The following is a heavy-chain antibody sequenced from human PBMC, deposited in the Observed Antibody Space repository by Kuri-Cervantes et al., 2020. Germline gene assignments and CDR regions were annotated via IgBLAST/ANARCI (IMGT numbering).Heavy chain of an antibody. CDR1: GFTFSSYG. D-gene: IGHD3-22*01. CDR3: AREGRDSSSLWAFDI. Sequence: GESLKISCAASGFTFSSYGMHWVRQAPGKGLEWVAVIWYDGSNKYYADSVKGRFTISRDNSKNSLYLQMNSLRAEDTAVYYCAREGRDSSSLWAFDIWGQGTMVTVSS. CDR2: IWYDGSNK. V-gene: IGHV3-33*08. J-gene: IGHJ3*02.